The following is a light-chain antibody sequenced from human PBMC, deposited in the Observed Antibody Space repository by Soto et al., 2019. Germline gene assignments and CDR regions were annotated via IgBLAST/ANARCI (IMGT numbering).Light chain of an antibody. CDR1: QSVRSY. CDR3: QQYGSSPTT. Sequence: EIVMTQSPATLSVSPWERATLSCRASQSVRSYLAWYQQKPGQAPRLLIYGASTRATGIPARFSGSGSGTDFTLTISRLEPEDFAVYYCQQYGSSPTTFGQGTKVDIK. J-gene: IGKJ1*01. V-gene: IGKV3-20*01. CDR2: GAS.